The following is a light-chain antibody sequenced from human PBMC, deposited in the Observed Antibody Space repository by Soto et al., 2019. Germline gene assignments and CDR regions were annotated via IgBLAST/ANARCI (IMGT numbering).Light chain of an antibody. CDR3: QQDYTRFT. V-gene: IGKV3D-7*01. CDR1: QSVSSSY. CDR2: GAS. J-gene: IGKJ3*01. Sequence: PGERVTLFCRASQSVSSSYLTWYQQKPGQAPRLLIYGASTRATSIPARFSGSGSGTDFTLTISSLQPEDFAVYYCQQDYTRFTFGPGTKVDIK.